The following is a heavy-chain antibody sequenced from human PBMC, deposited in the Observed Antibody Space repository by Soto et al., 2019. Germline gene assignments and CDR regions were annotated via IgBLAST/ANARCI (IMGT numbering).Heavy chain of an antibody. CDR3: ARRGLGKYFDY. CDR1: GGSISSSSYY. J-gene: IGHJ4*02. D-gene: IGHD7-27*01. V-gene: IGHV4-39*01. CDR2: IYYSGST. Sequence: SETLSLTCTVSGGSISSSSYYWGWIRQPPGMGLEWIGGIYYSGSTYYNPSLKSRVTISVDPSKNQFSLKLSSVTAADTAVYYCARRGLGKYFDYWGQGTLVTVSS.